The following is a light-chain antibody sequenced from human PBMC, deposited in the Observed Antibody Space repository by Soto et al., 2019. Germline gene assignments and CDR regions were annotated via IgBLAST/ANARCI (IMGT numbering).Light chain of an antibody. CDR3: QQSYSLPLT. J-gene: IGKJ4*01. CDR2: AAS. Sequence: DIQMTQSPSSLSASVGDRVTITCRASQSISSYLNWYQQKPGKAPKLLIYAASSLQSGVPSRFSGSGSGTDFTLTISSLRPEDFATYYCQQSYSLPLTFGGGTKVDI. CDR1: QSISSY. V-gene: IGKV1-39*01.